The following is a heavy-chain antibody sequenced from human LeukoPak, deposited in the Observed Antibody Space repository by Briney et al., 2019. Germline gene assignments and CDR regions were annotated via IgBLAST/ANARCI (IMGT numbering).Heavy chain of an antibody. V-gene: IGHV4-34*01. CDR3: ARVPSSSWYYGMDV. CDR1: GGSFSGYY. CDR2: INHSGST. D-gene: IGHD6-13*01. Sequence: SETLSLTCAVYGGSFSGYYWSWIRQPPGKGLEWIGEINHSGSTNYNPSLKSRVTISIDTSKNQFSLKLSSVTAADTAVYYCARVPSSSWYYGMDVWGQGTTVTVSS. J-gene: IGHJ6*02.